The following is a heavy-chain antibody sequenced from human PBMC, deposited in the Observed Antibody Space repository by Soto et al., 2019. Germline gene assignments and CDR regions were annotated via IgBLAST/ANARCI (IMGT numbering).Heavy chain of an antibody. CDR2: ISSSGSFI. CDR3: AREPEGIAAALDY. Sequence: GSLRLSCAASGFTFRTYGMNWVRRAPGGGLEWVASISSSGSFIYYADSVKGRFTISRDDAEKSLYLQMNSLRAEDTALYYCAREPEGIAAALDYWGRGTQVTVSS. CDR1: GFTFRTYG. V-gene: IGHV3-21*01. J-gene: IGHJ4*02. D-gene: IGHD6-13*01.